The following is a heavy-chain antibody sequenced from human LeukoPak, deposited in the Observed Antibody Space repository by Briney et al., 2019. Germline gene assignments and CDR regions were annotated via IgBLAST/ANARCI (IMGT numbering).Heavy chain of an antibody. CDR1: GFTVSSYG. CDR2: IWYDGSNK. D-gene: IGHD4-23*01. V-gene: IGHV3-33*08. CDR3: ARDGGNSARDAFDI. J-gene: IGHJ3*02. Sequence: GGSLRLSCAASGFTVSSYGMHWVRQAPGKGLEWVAVIWYDGSNKYYADSVKGRFTISRDNAKNSLYLQMNSLRAEDTAVYYCARDGGNSARDAFDIWGQGTMVTVSS.